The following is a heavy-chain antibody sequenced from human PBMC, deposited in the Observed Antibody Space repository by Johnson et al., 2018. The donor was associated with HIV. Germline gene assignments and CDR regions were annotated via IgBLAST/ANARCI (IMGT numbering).Heavy chain of an antibody. D-gene: IGHD3-22*01. CDR1: GFTFNDYY. V-gene: IGHV3-11*04. Sequence: QVQLVESGGGVVQPGRSLRLSCEASGFTFNDYYMSWIRQAPGKGLEWVSYISNSGSSVYYADSVKGRFTISRDNAKNSLYLQMNSLRAEDTAVYYCARDSYDISGQQHDACDIWGQGTMVTVSS. CDR2: ISNSGSSV. CDR3: ARDSYDISGQQHDACDI. J-gene: IGHJ3*02.